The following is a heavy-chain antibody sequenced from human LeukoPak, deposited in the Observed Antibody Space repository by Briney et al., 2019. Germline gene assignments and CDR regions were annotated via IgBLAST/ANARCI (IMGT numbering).Heavy chain of an antibody. CDR2: IYHSGST. J-gene: IGHJ3*02. CDR3: ARLRIALDI. D-gene: IGHD2-15*01. CDR1: GGSISSGGYS. V-gene: IGHV4-30-2*01. Sequence: KASQTLSLTCAVSGGSISSGGYSWSWIRQPPGKGLEWIGYIYHSGSTYYNPSLKSRVTISVDRSKNQFSLKLSSVTAADTAVYYCARLRIALDIWGQGTMVTVSP.